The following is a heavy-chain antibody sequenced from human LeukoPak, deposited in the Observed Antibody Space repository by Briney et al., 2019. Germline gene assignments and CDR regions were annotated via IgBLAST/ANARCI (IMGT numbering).Heavy chain of an antibody. CDR3: ARESLRSGGAFDI. V-gene: IGHV3-53*01. Sequence: GGSLRLSCAASGFTVSSNYMSWVRQAPGKGLEWVSVIYSGGSTYYADSVKGRFTISGDNSKNTLYLQMNSLRAEDTAVYYCARESLRSGGAFDIWGQGTMVTVSS. D-gene: IGHD6-19*01. CDR2: IYSGGST. CDR1: GFTVSSNY. J-gene: IGHJ3*02.